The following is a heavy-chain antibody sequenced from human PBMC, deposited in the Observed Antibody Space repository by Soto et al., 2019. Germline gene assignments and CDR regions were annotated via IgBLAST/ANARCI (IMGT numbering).Heavy chain of an antibody. CDR2: IYYSGST. CDR1: GGSISSSIYY. CDR3: ARSKVGLHDYGDYADY. D-gene: IGHD4-17*01. Sequence: SETLSLTCTVSGGSISSSIYYWGWIRQPPGKGLEWIGSIYYSGSTYYNPSLKSRVTISVDTSKNQFSLTLSPVTAADTAVYYCARSKVGLHDYGDYADYWGQGIRVTVSS. J-gene: IGHJ4*02. V-gene: IGHV4-39*01.